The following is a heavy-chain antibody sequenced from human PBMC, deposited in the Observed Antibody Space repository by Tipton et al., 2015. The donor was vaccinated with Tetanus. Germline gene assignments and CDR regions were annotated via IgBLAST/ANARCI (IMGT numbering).Heavy chain of an antibody. CDR2: LSHDGGNI. Sequence: SLRLSCVASGFTFSHFAVSWVRRAPGRGLEWVSSLSHDGGNIYYADFARGRFTISRDNSKNTLFLQMDSLRDDDTAVYYCARDNASRKTVVVIPGAYDYWGQGALVTVSS. D-gene: IGHD2-2*01. CDR1: GFTFSHFA. V-gene: IGHV3-23*01. CDR3: ARDNASRKTVVVIPGAYDY. J-gene: IGHJ4*02.